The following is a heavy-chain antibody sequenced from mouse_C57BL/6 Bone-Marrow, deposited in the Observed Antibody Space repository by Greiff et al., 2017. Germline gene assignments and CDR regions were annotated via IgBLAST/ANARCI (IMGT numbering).Heavy chain of an antibody. D-gene: IGHD4-1*01. V-gene: IGHV14-4*01. CDR2: IDPENGDT. Sequence: VQLQQSGAELVRPGASVKLSCTASGFNIKDDYMHWVKQRPEQGLEWIGWIDPENGDTDYASKFQGKATITADTSSTTAYLQLSSLTSEDTAVYYCTRLGLFYWYFDVWGTGTTVTVSS. CDR3: TRLGLFYWYFDV. CDR1: GFNIKDDY. J-gene: IGHJ1*03.